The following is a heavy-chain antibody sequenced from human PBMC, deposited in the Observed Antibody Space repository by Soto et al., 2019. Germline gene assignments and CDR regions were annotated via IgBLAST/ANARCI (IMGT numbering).Heavy chain of an antibody. Sequence: PSEPLSLTCSVSGGAISSSVYYCNWIRQHPGKGLEWIGYNDRTGNTFYNAALKSRVSISVDTSKNPISLKLSSGTAADTAVYFCAAGGLTAGELFFASWGQGALVTVSS. CDR1: GGAISSSVYY. CDR3: AAGGLTAGELFFAS. V-gene: IGHV4-31*03. D-gene: IGHD3-16*01. J-gene: IGHJ4*02. CDR2: NDRTGNT.